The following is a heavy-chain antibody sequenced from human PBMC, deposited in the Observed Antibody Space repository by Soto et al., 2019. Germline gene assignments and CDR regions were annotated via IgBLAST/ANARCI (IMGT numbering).Heavy chain of an antibody. V-gene: IGHV3-21*06. CDR2: ISSTTNYI. J-gene: IGHJ4*02. CDR3: ARESEDLTSNFDY. CDR1: GFTFTRYS. Sequence: GGSLRLSYAASGFTFTRYSMNGVRQAPGKGLEWVSSISSTTNYIYYGDSMKGRFTISRDNAKNSLYLEMNSLRAEDTAVYYCARESEDLTSNFDYWGQGTLVTVSS.